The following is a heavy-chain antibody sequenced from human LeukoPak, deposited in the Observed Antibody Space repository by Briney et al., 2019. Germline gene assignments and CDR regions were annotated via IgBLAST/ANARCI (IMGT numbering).Heavy chain of an antibody. CDR2: IRRKGNNYAT. D-gene: IGHD1-26*01. CDR3: SRPGSYSTDDAFDI. Sequence: GGSLKLSCAASGFNFSGSAVHWVRQASGKGRAGVRHIRRKGNNYATAYTASVKGRFTIFRDDSKSTAHLQMNSLKTEDTAVYYCSRPGSYSTDDAFDIWGQRTMVTVSS. V-gene: IGHV3-73*01. CDR1: GFNFSGSA. J-gene: IGHJ3*02.